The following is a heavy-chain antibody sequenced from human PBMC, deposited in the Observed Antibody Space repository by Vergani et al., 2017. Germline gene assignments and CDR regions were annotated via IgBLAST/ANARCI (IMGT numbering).Heavy chain of an antibody. V-gene: IGHV3-23*01. D-gene: IGHD2-8*01. Sequence: EVQLLESGGGLGQPGGSLRLSCVVSGFTFNMYAMSWVRQAPGKGLEWVSSISGSGGSTYYANSVKGRFTISRDNSKNTLYLQMNSLRAEDTAVYYCASGYCTNGVCYMSFDYWGQGTLVTVSS. J-gene: IGHJ4*02. CDR1: GFTFNMYA. CDR3: ASGYCTNGVCYMSFDY. CDR2: ISGSGGST.